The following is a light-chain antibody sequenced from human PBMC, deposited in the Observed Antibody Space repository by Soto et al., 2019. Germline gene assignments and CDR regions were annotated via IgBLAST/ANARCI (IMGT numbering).Light chain of an antibody. Sequence: DIQMTQSQSSLSASVGDRVTITCRASQSISTYLNWYQQKPGRAPNLLIYGASSLQSGVPSRFSGSGSGTDFTLTITSLQPEDFATYYCQQSYSTPVTFGQGTKLEIK. CDR2: GAS. J-gene: IGKJ2*01. CDR3: QQSYSTPVT. V-gene: IGKV1-39*01. CDR1: QSISTY.